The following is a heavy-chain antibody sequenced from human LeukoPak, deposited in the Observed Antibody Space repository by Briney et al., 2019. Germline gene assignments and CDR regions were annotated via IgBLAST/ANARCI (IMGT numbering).Heavy chain of an antibody. CDR2: ISSSSSYI. J-gene: IGHJ4*02. CDR3: ARVAIMTTVTLYYFDY. V-gene: IGHV3-21*01. CDR1: GFTFSSYS. D-gene: IGHD4-17*01. Sequence: GGSLRLSCAASGFTFSSYSMNWVRQAPGKGLEWVSSISSSSSYIYYADSVKGRFTISRDNAKNSLYLQMNSLRAEDTAVYYCARVAIMTTVTLYYFDYWGQGTLVTVSS.